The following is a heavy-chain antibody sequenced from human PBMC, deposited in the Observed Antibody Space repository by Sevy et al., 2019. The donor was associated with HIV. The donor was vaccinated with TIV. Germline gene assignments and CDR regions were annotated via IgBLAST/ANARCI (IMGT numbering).Heavy chain of an antibody. J-gene: IGHJ5*02. CDR1: GYTLTKLS. V-gene: IGHV1-24*01. Sequence: ASVKVSCKVSGYTLTKLSIHWVRQAPGKGLEWMGDFDPQYGETIYAQKFQGRLTMTADTSPDTAFMELSSLTPEDTAVYSGTAVGSRYFSGSSSYQGYWFDPWGQGTLVTVSS. D-gene: IGHD2-15*01. CDR3: TAVGSRYFSGSSSYQGYWFDP. CDR2: FDPQYGET.